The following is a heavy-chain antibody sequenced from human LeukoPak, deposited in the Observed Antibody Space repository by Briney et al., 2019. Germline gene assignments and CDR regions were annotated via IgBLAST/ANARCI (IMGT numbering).Heavy chain of an antibody. CDR2: IYNGGTT. V-gene: IGHV3-66*02. D-gene: IGHD6-13*01. CDR1: GVTSNY. CDR3: AGGGAAARSLAY. Sequence: PGGSLRLSCAASGVTSNYMTWVRQAPGKGLEWVSVIYNGGTTYYADSVKGRFTISRDNSKSTLFVYLQMNSLRTDDTALYYCAGGGAAARSLAYWGQGALVTVSS. J-gene: IGHJ4*02.